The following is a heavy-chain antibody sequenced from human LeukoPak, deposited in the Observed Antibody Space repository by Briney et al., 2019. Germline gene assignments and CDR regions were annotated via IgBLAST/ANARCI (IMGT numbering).Heavy chain of an antibody. CDR1: GFAFSNYG. CDR3: SREYFYDSSGYSDAFDI. V-gene: IGHV3-33*01. CDR2: IRYDGSYK. D-gene: IGHD3-22*01. Sequence: GGSLRLSCSASGFAFSNYGVHSVRQAPGKGLEWVAVIRYDGSYKYYADSVKGRFTISRDNSKNTLYLQMNSLRAEDTAVYYCSREYFYDSSGYSDAFDIWGQGTMVTVSS. J-gene: IGHJ3*02.